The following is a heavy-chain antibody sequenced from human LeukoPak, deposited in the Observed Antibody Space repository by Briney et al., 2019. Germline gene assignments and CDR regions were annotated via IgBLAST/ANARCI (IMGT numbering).Heavy chain of an antibody. J-gene: IGHJ4*02. CDR3: ARGPPVWQWLVAPYDY. D-gene: IGHD6-19*01. V-gene: IGHV4-34*01. CDR1: GGSFSGYY. Sequence: PSETLSLTCAVYGGSFSGYYWSWIRQPPGKGLEWIGEINHSGSTNYNPSLKSRVTISVDTSKNQFSLKLSSVAAADTAVYYCARGPPVWQWLVAPYDYWGQGTLVTVSS. CDR2: INHSGST.